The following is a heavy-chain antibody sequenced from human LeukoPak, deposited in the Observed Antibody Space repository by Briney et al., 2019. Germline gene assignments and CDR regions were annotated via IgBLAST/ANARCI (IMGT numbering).Heavy chain of an antibody. V-gene: IGHV3-49*03. J-gene: IGHJ5*02. CDR2: IRSKAHGGTT. CDR3: TRDKGYSWFAEWFDP. CDR1: GFRLRDHA. D-gene: IGHD6-13*01. Sequence: GRSLGLSCTASGFRLRDHAMSWFRQAPGKGPEWVGFIRSKAHGGTTEKAASLEGRFTISRDDSRNIVYLQMNSLKIEDTAIYYCTRDKGYSWFAEWFDPWGQGTLVTVSS.